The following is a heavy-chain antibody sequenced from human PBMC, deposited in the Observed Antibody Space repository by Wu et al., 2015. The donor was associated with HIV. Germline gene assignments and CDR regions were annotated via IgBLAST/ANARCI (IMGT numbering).Heavy chain of an antibody. CDR2: INPGNGIT. CDR3: AKDWEIPDGPFNGWFDS. Sequence: QVQLVQSGAEVKKPGASVTVSCKASGYRFIGYYTHWVRQAPGQALEWMGWINPGNGITNYAQNFQGRVTITSDTSISTAYMELNSLTSDDTAVYFCAKDWEIPDGPFNGWFDSWGQGTLITVSS. V-gene: IGHV1-2*02. J-gene: IGHJ5*01. CDR1: GYRFIGYY. D-gene: IGHD5-24*01.